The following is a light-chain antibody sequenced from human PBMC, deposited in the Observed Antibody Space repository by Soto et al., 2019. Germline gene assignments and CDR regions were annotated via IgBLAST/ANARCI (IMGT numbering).Light chain of an antibody. CDR3: QSYASSLSYV. CDR1: SSNIGAGYD. Sequence: QSVLTQPPSVSGAPGQRVTISCTGSSSNIGAGYDVHWYQQLPGTAPKLIIYGNSNRPSGVPDRFSGSKSGTSASLAITGLQAEDEADYYCQSYASSLSYVFGTGTKLTVL. J-gene: IGLJ1*01. CDR2: GNS. V-gene: IGLV1-40*01.